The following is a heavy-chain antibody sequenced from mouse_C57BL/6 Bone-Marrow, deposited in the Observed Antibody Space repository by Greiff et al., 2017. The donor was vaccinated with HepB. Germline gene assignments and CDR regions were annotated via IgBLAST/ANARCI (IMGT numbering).Heavy chain of an antibody. J-gene: IGHJ3*01. V-gene: IGHV5-15*01. Sequence: EVQLMESGGGLVQPGGSLKLSCAASGFTFSDYGMAWVRQAPRKGLEWVAFISNLAYSIYYADTVTGRITVTRENAKNTLYLEMSSLRSEDTAMYNCARQRDWEFAYWGQGTMVTVSA. CDR2: ISNLAYSI. CDR3: ARQRDWEFAY. D-gene: IGHD4-1*01. CDR1: GFTFSDYG.